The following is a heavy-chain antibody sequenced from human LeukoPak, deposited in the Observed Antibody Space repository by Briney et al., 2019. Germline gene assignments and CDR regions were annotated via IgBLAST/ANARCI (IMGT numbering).Heavy chain of an antibody. CDR3: ARVGEYYYDSSGYYPGY. CDR2: INWNGGST. V-gene: IGHV3-20*04. CDR1: GFTFDDYG. J-gene: IGHJ4*02. Sequence: AGGSLRLSCAASGFTFDDYGMSWVRQAPGKRLEWVSGINWNGGSTGYADSVKGRFTISRDNAKNSLYLQMNSLRAEDTALYYCARVGEYYYDSSGYYPGYWGQGTLVTVSS. D-gene: IGHD3-22*01.